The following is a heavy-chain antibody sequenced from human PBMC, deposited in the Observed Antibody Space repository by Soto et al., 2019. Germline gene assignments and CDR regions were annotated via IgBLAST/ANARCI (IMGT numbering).Heavy chain of an antibody. CDR3: ARATGTLRSRNCDY. CDR2: IYHTGST. CDR1: GGSISTVGHY. Sequence: PSETLSLTCSVSGGSISTVGHYWTWIRQPPGKGLERIGSIYHTGSTYYSKSLRSRLTMSVDTSKSQFSLRLSSVTAADTAVYYCARATGTLRSRNCDYWGQGSLVTVSS. V-gene: IGHV4-31*03. J-gene: IGHJ4*02. D-gene: IGHD1-1*01.